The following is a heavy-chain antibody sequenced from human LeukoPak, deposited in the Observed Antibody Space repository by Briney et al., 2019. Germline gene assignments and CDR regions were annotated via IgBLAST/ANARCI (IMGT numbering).Heavy chain of an antibody. CDR1: GGSISSYY. Sequence: SETLSLTCTVYGGSISSYYWSWIRQPPGKGLEWIGYIYYSGSTNYNPSLKSRVTISVDTSKNQFSLKLSSVTAADTAVYYCARAKLRGTAFDYWGQGTLVTVSS. J-gene: IGHJ4*02. CDR2: IYYSGST. V-gene: IGHV4-59*01. CDR3: ARAKLRGTAFDY. D-gene: IGHD4-17*01.